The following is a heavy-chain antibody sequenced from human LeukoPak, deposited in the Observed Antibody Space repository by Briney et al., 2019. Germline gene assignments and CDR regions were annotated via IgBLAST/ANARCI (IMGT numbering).Heavy chain of an antibody. CDR2: INHSGST. D-gene: IGHD2-15*01. CDR1: GGSISSYY. J-gene: IGHJ4*02. Sequence: SETLSLTCTVSGGSISSYYWSWIRQPPGKGLEWIGEINHSGSTNYNPSLKSRVTISVDTSKNQFSLKLSSVTAADTAVYYCAREGDCSGGSCYSPLLYWGQGTLVTVSS. V-gene: IGHV4-34*01. CDR3: AREGDCSGGSCYSPLLY.